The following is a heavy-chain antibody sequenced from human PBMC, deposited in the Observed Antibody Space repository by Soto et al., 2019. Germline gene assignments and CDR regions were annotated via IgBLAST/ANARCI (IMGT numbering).Heavy chain of an antibody. V-gene: IGHV1-45*02. CDR1: GNTFTYRY. Sequence: QMQLVQSGAEVKKTGSSVTVSCKALGNTFTYRYLHWVRQAPGQALEWMGWRTPLSGDVHYAQKFQERVTITRDRSINTAYMQMSSLRSEDTAMYFCAGGGAGSGPFTWELPDHWGQGTLVTVSS. D-gene: IGHD1-26*01. J-gene: IGHJ4*02. CDR3: AGGGAGSGPFTWELPDH. CDR2: RTPLSGDV.